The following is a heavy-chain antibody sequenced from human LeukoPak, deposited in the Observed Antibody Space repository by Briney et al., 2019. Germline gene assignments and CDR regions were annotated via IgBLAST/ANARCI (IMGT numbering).Heavy chain of an antibody. CDR3: AKDQGYCSSTSCLLPYWYFDL. D-gene: IGHD2-2*01. J-gene: IGHJ2*01. Sequence: GGSLRLSCAASGFTFNSYGMHWVRQAPGKGLEWVAFVRYDETNKYYADSVKGRFTISRDNSKNTLYLQMNSLRTEDTAVYYCAKDQGYCSSTSCLLPYWYFDLWGRGTLVTVSS. V-gene: IGHV3-30*02. CDR1: GFTFNSYG. CDR2: VRYDETNK.